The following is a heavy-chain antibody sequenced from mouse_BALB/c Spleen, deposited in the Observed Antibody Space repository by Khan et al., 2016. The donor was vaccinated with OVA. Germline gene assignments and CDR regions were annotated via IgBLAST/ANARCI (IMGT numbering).Heavy chain of an antibody. CDR3: ARTARIKY. Sequence: VPLQQSGPGLVKPSQSLSLTCTVTGYSITSGYGWNWIRQFPGNKLEWMGYISYSGSTNYNPSLKSRISITRDTPKNQFFLQLNSVTTEDTATYYCARTARIKYWGQGTTLTVSS. CDR1: GYSITSGYG. J-gene: IGHJ2*01. CDR2: ISYSGST. V-gene: IGHV3-2*02. D-gene: IGHD1-2*01.